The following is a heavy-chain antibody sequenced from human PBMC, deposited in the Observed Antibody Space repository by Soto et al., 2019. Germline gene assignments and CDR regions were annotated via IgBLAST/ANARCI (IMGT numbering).Heavy chain of an antibody. V-gene: IGHV3-15*01. CDR3: TTAVGGSGSYYPDLYYYYGMDV. Sequence: GGSLRLSCAASGFTFSNAWMSWVRQAPGKGLEWVGRIKSKTDGGTTDYAAPVKGRFTISRDDSKNTLYLQMNSLKTEDTAVYYCTTAVGGSGSYYPDLYYYYGMDVWGQGTTGTVS. J-gene: IGHJ6*02. CDR2: IKSKTDGGTT. D-gene: IGHD3-10*01. CDR1: GFTFSNAW.